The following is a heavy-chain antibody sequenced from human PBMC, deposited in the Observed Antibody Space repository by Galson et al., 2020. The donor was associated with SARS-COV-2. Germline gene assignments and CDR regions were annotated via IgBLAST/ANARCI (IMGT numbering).Heavy chain of an antibody. CDR3: TKGITVTEKYYFDY. D-gene: IGHD4-17*01. CDR1: EFTFSSYA. J-gene: IGHJ4*02. CDR2: LSGSGDST. V-gene: IGHV3-23*01. Sequence: LSLTCVASEFTFSSYAMTWVRQAPGKGLEWVSTLSGSGDSTDYADSVKGRFTISRDNSKNTLYLQMSSLRAEDTAVYYCTKGITVTEKYYFDYWGQGTLVTVYS.